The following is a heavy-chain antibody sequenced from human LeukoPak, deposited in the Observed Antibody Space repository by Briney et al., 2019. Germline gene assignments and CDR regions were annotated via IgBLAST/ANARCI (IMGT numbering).Heavy chain of an antibody. V-gene: IGHV3-30*02. CDR3: ARDSEWELRGGYYFDY. CDR2: IRYDGSNK. J-gene: IGHJ4*02. CDR1: GFTFSSYG. Sequence: QPGGSLRLSCAASGFTFSSYGMHWVRQAPGKGLEWVAFIRYDGSNKYYADSVKGRFTISRDNAKNSLYLQMNSLRAEDTAVYYCARDSEWELRGGYYFDYWGQGTLVTVSS. D-gene: IGHD1-26*01.